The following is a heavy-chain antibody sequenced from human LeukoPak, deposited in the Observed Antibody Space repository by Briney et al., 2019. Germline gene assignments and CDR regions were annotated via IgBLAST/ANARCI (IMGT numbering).Heavy chain of an antibody. CDR1: GGSISSYY. CDR3: ARGSYYDFWSGYGKGSDYYYYMDV. V-gene: IGHV4-59*01. J-gene: IGHJ6*03. D-gene: IGHD3-3*01. CDR2: IYYSGST. Sequence: SETLSLTCTVSGGSISSYYWSWIRQPPGKRLEWIGYIYYSGSTNYNPSLKSRVTISVDTSKNQFSLKLSSVTAADTAVYYCARGSYYDFWSGYGKGSDYYYYMDVWGKGTTVTVS.